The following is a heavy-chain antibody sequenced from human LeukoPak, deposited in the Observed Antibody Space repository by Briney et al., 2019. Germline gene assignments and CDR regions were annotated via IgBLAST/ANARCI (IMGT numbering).Heavy chain of an antibody. V-gene: IGHV1-18*01. J-gene: IGHJ5*02. CDR1: GYTFTSYG. Sequence: ASVKVSCKASGYTFTSYGISWVRQAPGQGLEWMGWISAYNGNTNYAQKLQGRVTMTTDTSTSTAYMELRSLRSDDTAVYYCARARTGAAAASFDPWGQGTLVTVSS. D-gene: IGHD6-13*01. CDR2: ISAYNGNT. CDR3: ARARTGAAAASFDP.